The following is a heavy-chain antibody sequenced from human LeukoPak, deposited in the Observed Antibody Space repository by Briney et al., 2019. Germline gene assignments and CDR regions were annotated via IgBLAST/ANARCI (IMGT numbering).Heavy chain of an antibody. CDR1: GYTFTSYA. V-gene: IGHV7-4-1*02. J-gene: IGHJ4*02. D-gene: IGHD1-26*01. CDR2: INTNTGNP. Sequence: ASVKVSCKASGYTFTSYAMNWVRQAPGQGLEWMGWINTNTGNPTYAQGFTGRFVFSLDTSVSTAYLQISSLKAEDTAVYYCARDSQSIVGAPDPTTGGSLDYWGQGTLVTVSS. CDR3: ARDSQSIVGAPDPTTGGSLDY.